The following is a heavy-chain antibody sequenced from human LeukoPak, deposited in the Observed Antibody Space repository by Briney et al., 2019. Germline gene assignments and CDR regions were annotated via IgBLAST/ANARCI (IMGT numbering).Heavy chain of an antibody. CDR3: ARSEAARFDP. Sequence: ASVKVSCKASGYTFTNYGIRWVRQAPGQGLEWMGWISAYTGNTNYAQKLQGRVTMTTDTSTSTAYMELRSLRSDDTAVYYCARSEAARFDPWGQGTLVTVSS. D-gene: IGHD6-13*01. CDR1: GYTFTNYG. J-gene: IGHJ5*02. CDR2: ISAYTGNT. V-gene: IGHV1-18*01.